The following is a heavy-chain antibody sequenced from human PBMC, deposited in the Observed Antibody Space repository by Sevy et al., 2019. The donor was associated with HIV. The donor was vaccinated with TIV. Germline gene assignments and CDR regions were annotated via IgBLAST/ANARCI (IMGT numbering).Heavy chain of an antibody. Sequence: ASVTVSCKASGYTFNTYRISWVRQAPGQGLELMGWVSARNGDTNYAQKFQGRVTMITDTSTSTAYMDLRSLRSDDTAIYYCARAYCSGGRCYSLAYWGQGTLVTVSS. D-gene: IGHD2-15*01. CDR1: GYTFNTYR. CDR3: ARAYCSGGRCYSLAY. CDR2: VSARNGDT. J-gene: IGHJ4*02. V-gene: IGHV1-18*01.